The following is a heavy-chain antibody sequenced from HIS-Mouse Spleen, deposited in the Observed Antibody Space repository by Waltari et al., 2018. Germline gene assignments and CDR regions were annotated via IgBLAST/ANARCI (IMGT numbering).Heavy chain of an antibody. CDR2: IYYSGNT. V-gene: IGHV4-39*07. J-gene: IGHJ2*01. CDR1: GGSISSSSYY. Sequence: QLQLQESGPGLVKPSETLSLTCTVSGGSISSSSYYWGWIRQPPGKGLEWIGRIYYSGNTYHNPSLKSRVTIAGDPSKNQFSLKLSSGTAADTAVYYCARESPYSSSWYDWYFDLWGRGTLVTVSS. CDR3: ARESPYSSSWYDWYFDL. D-gene: IGHD6-13*01.